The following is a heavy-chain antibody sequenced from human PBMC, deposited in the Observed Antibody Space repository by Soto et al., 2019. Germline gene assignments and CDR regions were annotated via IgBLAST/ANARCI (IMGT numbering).Heavy chain of an antibody. D-gene: IGHD6-13*01. CDR1: GGSISSYY. CDR3: ARSPYSSSWYVDY. CDR2: IYYSGST. V-gene: IGHV4-59*01. J-gene: IGHJ4*02. Sequence: QVQLQESGPGLVKPSETLSLTCTVSGGSISSYYWSWIRQPPGKGLEWIGYIYYSGSTNYNPSLKRRVTIAVDTSKNQFSLKLSSVTASDSAVYYCARSPYSSSWYVDYWGQGTLVTVSS.